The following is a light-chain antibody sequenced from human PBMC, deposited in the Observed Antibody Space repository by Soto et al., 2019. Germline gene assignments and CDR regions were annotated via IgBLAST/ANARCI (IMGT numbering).Light chain of an antibody. CDR3: LLYMGSGIVV. V-gene: IGLV8-61*01. CDR1: SGSVSTSYY. J-gene: IGLJ3*02. Sequence: QTVVTQEPSLSVSPGGTVTLTCAFTSGSVSTSYYPSWYQQTPGQTPRTLISTTNTRSSGVPDRFSGSILGNKAALTITGAQADDESHYYCLLYMGSGIVVFGGGTKLTVL. CDR2: TTN.